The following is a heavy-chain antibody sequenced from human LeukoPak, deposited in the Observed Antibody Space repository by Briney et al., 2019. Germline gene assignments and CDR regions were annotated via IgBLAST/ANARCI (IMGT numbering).Heavy chain of an antibody. Sequence: SETLSFTCAVYGGSFSGFYWSWIRQPAGQGREWIGRVYTSGSTNYNPSLKSRVTISVDTSKNQFSLKLSSVTAADTAVYYCARGVELVTRALWWESSSYYYMDVWGKGTTVTVSS. CDR3: ARGVELVTRALWWESSSYYYMDV. CDR2: VYTSGST. D-gene: IGHD4-23*01. CDR1: GGSFSGFY. V-gene: IGHV4-59*10. J-gene: IGHJ6*03.